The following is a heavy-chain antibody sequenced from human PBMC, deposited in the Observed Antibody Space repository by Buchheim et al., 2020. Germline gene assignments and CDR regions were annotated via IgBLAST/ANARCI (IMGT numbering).Heavy chain of an antibody. D-gene: IGHD3-3*01. CDR1: GGSFSGYY. V-gene: IGHV4-34*01. Sequence: QVQLQQWGAGLLKPSETLSLTCAVYGGSFSGYYWSWIRQPPGKGLEWIGEINHSGSTNYNPSLKSRVTISVDTSKNQFSLKLSSVTAADTAVYYCARGKGGTYYDFWSGTYYYYGMDVWGQGTT. CDR2: INHSGST. J-gene: IGHJ6*02. CDR3: ARGKGGTYYDFWSGTYYYYGMDV.